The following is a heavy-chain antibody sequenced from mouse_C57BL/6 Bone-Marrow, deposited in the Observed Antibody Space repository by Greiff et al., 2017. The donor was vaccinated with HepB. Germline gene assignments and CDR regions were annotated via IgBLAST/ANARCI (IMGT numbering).Heavy chain of an antibody. Sequence: EVMLVESVAELVRPGASVKLSCTASGFNIKNTYMHWVKQRPEQGLEWIGRIDPANGNTKYAPKFQGKATITADTSSNTAYLQLSSLTSEDTAIYYCAYYYGSREAWFAYWGQGTLVTVSA. CDR2: IDPANGNT. CDR1: GFNIKNTY. D-gene: IGHD1-1*01. V-gene: IGHV14-3*01. J-gene: IGHJ3*01. CDR3: AYYYGSREAWFAY.